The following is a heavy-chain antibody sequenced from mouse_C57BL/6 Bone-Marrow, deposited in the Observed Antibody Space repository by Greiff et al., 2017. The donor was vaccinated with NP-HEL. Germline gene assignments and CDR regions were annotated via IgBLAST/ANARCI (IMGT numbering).Heavy chain of an antibody. CDR2: IDPSDSET. Sequence: VQLQQPGAELVRPGSSVKLSCKASGYTFTSYWMHWVKQRPIQGLEWIGNIDPSDSETHYNQKFKDKATLTVDKSSSTAYMQLSSLTSEDSAVYYGARGPLYYYGSSYAMDYWGQGTSVTVSS. V-gene: IGHV1-52*01. D-gene: IGHD1-1*01. J-gene: IGHJ4*01. CDR3: ARGPLYYYGSSYAMDY. CDR1: GYTFTSYW.